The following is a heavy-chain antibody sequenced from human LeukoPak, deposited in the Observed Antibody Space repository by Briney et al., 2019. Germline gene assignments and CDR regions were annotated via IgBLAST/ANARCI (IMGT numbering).Heavy chain of an antibody. J-gene: IGHJ4*02. CDR3: ARDRGYSYGSYFDY. Sequence: TGGSLRLSCAASGFTFSSYWMSWVRQAPGKGLEWVANIKQDGSEKYYVDSVKGRFTISRDNAKNSLYLQMNSLRAEDTAVYYCARDRGYSYGSYFDYWGQGTLVTVSS. CDR1: GFTFSSYW. CDR2: IKQDGSEK. D-gene: IGHD5-18*01. V-gene: IGHV3-7*01.